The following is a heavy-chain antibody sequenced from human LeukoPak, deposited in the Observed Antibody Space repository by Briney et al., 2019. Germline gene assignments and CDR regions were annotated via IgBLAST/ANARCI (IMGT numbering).Heavy chain of an antibody. V-gene: IGHV1-69*05. J-gene: IGHJ3*01. CDR1: GGTFSSYA. CDR2: IIPIFGTA. Sequence: GSTVKVSCKASGGTFSSYAISWVRQAPGQGLEWMGGIIPIFGTANYAQKFQGRVTITTDESTSTAYMELSSLRSEDTAVYYCARDYYYDSSGSHTDAFDLWGQGTMVTVFS. CDR3: ARDYYYDSSGSHTDAFDL. D-gene: IGHD3-22*01.